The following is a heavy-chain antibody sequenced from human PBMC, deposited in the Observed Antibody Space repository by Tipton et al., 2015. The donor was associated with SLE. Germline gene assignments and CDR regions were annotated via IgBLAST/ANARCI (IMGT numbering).Heavy chain of an antibody. CDR2: VTQSGAT. V-gene: IGHV4-4*02. Sequence: TLSLTCTVSGGPISSDNWWSWVRQPPGKGLEWIGEVTQSGATNYNPSLKSRVTISVDTSQTQFSLRLTSVTAADTAVYYCARRDNFWGSYRRALPYLDLWSQVAQVTVSS. CDR3: ARRDNFWGSYRRALPYLDL. J-gene: IGHJ4*01. D-gene: IGHD3-16*02. CDR1: GGPISSDNW.